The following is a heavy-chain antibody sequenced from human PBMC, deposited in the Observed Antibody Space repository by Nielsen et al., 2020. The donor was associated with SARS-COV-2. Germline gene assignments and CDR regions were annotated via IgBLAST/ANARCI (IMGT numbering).Heavy chain of an antibody. CDR2: IFAGDSDT. CDR1: GYSFTNYW. CDR3: ARVQNYDVLTGYKLRAAPFGY. J-gene: IGHJ4*02. V-gene: IGHV5-51*01. Sequence: GESLKISCQGSGYSFTNYWIGWVRQMPGKGLEWMGIIFAGDSDTRYSPSFQGQVTISADKSISTAYLQWSSLKASDTAMYFCARVQNYDVLTGYKLRAAPFGYWGQGTLVTVSS. D-gene: IGHD3-9*01.